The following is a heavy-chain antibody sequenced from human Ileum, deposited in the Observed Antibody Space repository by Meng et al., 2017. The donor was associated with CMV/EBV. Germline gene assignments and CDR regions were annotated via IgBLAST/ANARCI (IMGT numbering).Heavy chain of an antibody. V-gene: IGHV4-4*07. CDR3: ARNYGSGNWNFFHY. J-gene: IGHJ4*02. CDR2: IYTSGTT. Sequence: RPASGPGLVKPPETLPLTCYVSGGSISNYYWSWIRQPAGKGLEWIAHIYTSGTTNYNPSLKSRVTMSVDTSRNQFSLKLTSVTAADTAVYYCARNYGSGNWNFFHYWGQGTLVTVSS. D-gene: IGHD3-10*01. CDR1: GGSISNYY.